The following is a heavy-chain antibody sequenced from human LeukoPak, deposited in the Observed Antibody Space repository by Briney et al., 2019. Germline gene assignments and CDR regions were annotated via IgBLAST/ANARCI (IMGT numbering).Heavy chain of an antibody. D-gene: IGHD3-10*01. CDR1: GFTFSDYY. CDR3: ARDRLLWFGSGDAFDI. CDR2: ISSSGTTI. V-gene: IGHV3-11*04. Sequence: GGSLRLSCAASGFTFSDYYMSWTRQAPGKGLEWVSYISSSGTTIYYADSVKGRFTISRDNAKNSLYLQMNSLRAEDTAVYYCARDRLLWFGSGDAFDIWGQGTMVTVSS. J-gene: IGHJ3*02.